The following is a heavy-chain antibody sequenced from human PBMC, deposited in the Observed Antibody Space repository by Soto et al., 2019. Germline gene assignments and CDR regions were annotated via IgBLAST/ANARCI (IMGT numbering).Heavy chain of an antibody. J-gene: IGHJ1*01. CDR2: IRTYNGDT. CDR1: GYTFTNDG. Sequence: ASVKVSCKASGYTFTNDGISWVRQAPGQGLEWMGWIRTYNGDTNYAQKLQGRVTMTTDTSTSTAYMELRSLRSDDTAVYYCARELSGGDPHWGQGTLVTVSS. CDR3: ARELSGGDPH. D-gene: IGHD2-21*02. V-gene: IGHV1-18*01.